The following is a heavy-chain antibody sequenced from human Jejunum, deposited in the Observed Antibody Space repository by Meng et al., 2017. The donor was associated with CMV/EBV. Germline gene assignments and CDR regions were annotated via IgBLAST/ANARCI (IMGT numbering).Heavy chain of an antibody. Sequence: FTFSRYNMNWVRQAPGQRLEWVASISGSSTYIHYADSLKGRFTISRDNAQNSLFLQIDGLTVEDTAVYYCARDLTMLRGALYWYFDLWGRGTLVTVSS. D-gene: IGHD3-10*01. CDR2: ISGSSTYI. CDR3: ARDLTMLRGALYWYFDL. V-gene: IGHV3-21*01. J-gene: IGHJ2*01. CDR1: FTFSRYN.